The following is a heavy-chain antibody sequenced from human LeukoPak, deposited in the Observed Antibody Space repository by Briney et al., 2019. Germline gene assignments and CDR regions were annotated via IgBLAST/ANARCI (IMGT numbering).Heavy chain of an antibody. J-gene: IGHJ4*02. Sequence: PSETLSLTCAVYGGSFSGYYWIWIRQPPGKGLEWIGEINHSGSTNYNPSLKSRVTISVDTSKNQFSLKLSSVTAADTAVYYCAIRGYSYGWYFDYWGQGTLVTVSS. V-gene: IGHV4-34*01. CDR1: GGSFSGYY. CDR3: AIRGYSYGWYFDY. CDR2: INHSGST. D-gene: IGHD5-18*01.